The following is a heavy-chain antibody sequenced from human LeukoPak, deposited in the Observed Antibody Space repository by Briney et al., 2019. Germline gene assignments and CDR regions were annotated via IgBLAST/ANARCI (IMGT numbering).Heavy chain of an antibody. CDR3: VRGDDSGSRYWYFDL. D-gene: IGHD6-19*01. J-gene: IGHJ2*01. CDR1: GCTFSSYS. Sequence: GGSLRLSCAASGCTFSSYSMNWVRQAPGKGLEWVSTVGTALDTFYPDSVRGRFTVSRENAKNYMYLHMNSLRAGDTAVYYCVRGDDSGSRYWYFDLWGRGTLVTVSS. V-gene: IGHV3-13*01. CDR2: VGTALDT.